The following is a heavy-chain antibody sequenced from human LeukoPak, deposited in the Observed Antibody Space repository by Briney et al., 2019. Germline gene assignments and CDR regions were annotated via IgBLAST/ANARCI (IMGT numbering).Heavy chain of an antibody. J-gene: IGHJ5*02. D-gene: IGHD1-20*01. CDR1: GFTISNHG. V-gene: IGHV3-30*18. CDR3: AKDWGANNWYNWFDP. Sequence: GGSLRLSCEVSGFTISNHGMHWVRQAPGKGLEWVAMTSHDGSAEYYADSVKGRLTISRDNSKNTLYLQMNSLTTEDTATYYCAKDWGANNWYNWFDPWGQGTQVTVSS. CDR2: TSHDGSAE.